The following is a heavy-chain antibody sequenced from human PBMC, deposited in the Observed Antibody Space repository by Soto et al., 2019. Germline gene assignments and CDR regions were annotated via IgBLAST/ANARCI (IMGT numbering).Heavy chain of an antibody. CDR1: GYPVTAYY. CDR3: ARGGGVGVAGSAAFDM. D-gene: IGHD3-3*01. J-gene: IGHJ3*02. CDR2: INPATGAA. Sequence: QLHLVQSGAVVKKPGASVTVSCSASGYPVTAYYMHWVRQAPGRGLEWMGGINPATGAAKYTQTFQGRVTITREPSTSTVFMELSGLTSEDPAGFYCARGGGVGVAGSAAFDMWGQGTLVTVSS. V-gene: IGHV1-2*02.